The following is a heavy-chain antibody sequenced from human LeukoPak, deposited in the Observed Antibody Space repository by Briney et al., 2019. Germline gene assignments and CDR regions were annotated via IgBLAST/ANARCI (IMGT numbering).Heavy chain of an antibody. Sequence: GGSLRLSCVVSGFTLSSYAMHWVRQAPGKGLEWVAFIHYDGSNNYYADSVKGRFTISRDNSKNTLYLQMNTLRADDTAVYYCAKDHGSSDWYYFDYWGQGTLVTVSS. V-gene: IGHV3-30*02. CDR3: AKDHGSSDWYYFDY. D-gene: IGHD6-13*01. J-gene: IGHJ4*02. CDR2: IHYDGSNN. CDR1: GFTLSSYA.